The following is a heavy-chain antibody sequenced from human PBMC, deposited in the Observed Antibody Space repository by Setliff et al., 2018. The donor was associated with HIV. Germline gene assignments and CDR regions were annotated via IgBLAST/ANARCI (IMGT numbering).Heavy chain of an antibody. Sequence: SETLSLTCAVSGASITTNSYYWGWNRQTPEKGLEWIGDFYYSGTTYYNPSLKSRATISVDTSQNQFSLRLSSVTAADTAVYHCARFVLAWFDFSTGAVEVTDPYAFDFWGQGILVTVSS. CDR1: GASITTNSYY. V-gene: IGHV4-39*01. CDR3: ARFVLAWFDFSTGAVEVTDPYAFDF. D-gene: IGHD2-21*02. J-gene: IGHJ4*02. CDR2: FYYSGTT.